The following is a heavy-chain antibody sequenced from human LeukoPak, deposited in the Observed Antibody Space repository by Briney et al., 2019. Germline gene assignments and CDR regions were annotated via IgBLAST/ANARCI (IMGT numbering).Heavy chain of an antibody. Sequence: PGGSLRLSCAASGFTFDDYGMSWVRQAPGKGLEWVSGINWNGGSTGYADSVKGRFTISRDNAKNSLYLQMNSLRAEDTALYYCARPRITMIVVDGAFDIWGQGTMVTVSS. D-gene: IGHD3-22*01. CDR2: INWNGGST. CDR1: GFTFDDYG. CDR3: ARPRITMIVVDGAFDI. J-gene: IGHJ3*02. V-gene: IGHV3-20*04.